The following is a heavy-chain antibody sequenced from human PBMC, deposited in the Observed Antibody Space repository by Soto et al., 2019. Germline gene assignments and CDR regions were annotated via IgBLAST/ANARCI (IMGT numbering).Heavy chain of an antibody. D-gene: IGHD1-26*01. J-gene: IGHJ4*02. CDR2: INAGNGNT. CDR3: ARKWESDY. CDR1: GYTFTSYP. V-gene: IGHV1-3*01. Sequence: QVQLVQSGAEVKKPGASVKVSCKASGYTFTSYPMHWVRQAPGQRLEWMGWINAGNGNTKYSQKFQGRVTITRDTSASTAYMELSSLRSEDTAVYYCARKWESDYWGQGTLVTVSS.